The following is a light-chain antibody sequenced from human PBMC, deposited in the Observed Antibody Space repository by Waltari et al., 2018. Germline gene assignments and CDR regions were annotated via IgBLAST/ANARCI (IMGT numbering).Light chain of an antibody. V-gene: IGKV1-5*03. Sequence: DIQMTQSPSTRSASVGDRVTITCRASQSISSWLAWFQKKPGKAPKLLIYKATTLESGVPSRFSGSGSGTEFTLTITSLQPDDFATYYCQQYNSHLLTFGG. CDR3: QQYNSHLLT. CDR2: KAT. J-gene: IGKJ4*01. CDR1: QSISSW.